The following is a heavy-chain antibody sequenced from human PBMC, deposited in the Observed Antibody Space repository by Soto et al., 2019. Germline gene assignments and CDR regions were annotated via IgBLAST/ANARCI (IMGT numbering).Heavy chain of an antibody. J-gene: IGHJ4*02. D-gene: IGHD2-15*01. CDR1: GFTFSSYS. CDR3: ARGAGYCSGGSCYSGY. Sequence: EVQLVESGGGLVKPGGSLRLSCAASGFTFSSYSMNWVRQAPGKGLEWVSSISSSSSYIYYADSVKGRFTISRDNAKNSRYLQLNSLRAEDTAVYYCARGAGYCSGGSCYSGYWGQGTLVTVSS. CDR2: ISSSSSYI. V-gene: IGHV3-21*01.